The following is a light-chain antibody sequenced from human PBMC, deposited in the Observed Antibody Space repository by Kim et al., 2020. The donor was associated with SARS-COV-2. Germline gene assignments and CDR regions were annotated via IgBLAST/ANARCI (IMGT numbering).Light chain of an antibody. CDR2: SND. Sequence: GERVPITGSESSSNIGSSVVNWYQQIPGRAPKVRSYSNDYRPSGVPDRCSGSKSGTSASLAISGLQSEDEADYYCVAWDDSLNGSVFGGGTQLTVL. CDR1: SSNIGSSV. J-gene: IGLJ3*02. V-gene: IGLV1-44*01. CDR3: VAWDDSLNGSV.